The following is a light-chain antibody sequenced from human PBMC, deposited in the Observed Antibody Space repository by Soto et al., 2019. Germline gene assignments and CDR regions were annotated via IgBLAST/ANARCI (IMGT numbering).Light chain of an antibody. CDR2: EGS. Sequence: QSVLTQHASVSGSPGQSITISCTGTSSDVGSYNLVSWYQQHPGKAPKLMIYEGSKRPSGVSNRFSGSKSGNTASLTISGLQAEDEADYYCCSYAGSRVFGGGTKLTVL. J-gene: IGLJ3*02. V-gene: IGLV2-23*01. CDR3: CSYAGSRV. CDR1: SSDVGSYNL.